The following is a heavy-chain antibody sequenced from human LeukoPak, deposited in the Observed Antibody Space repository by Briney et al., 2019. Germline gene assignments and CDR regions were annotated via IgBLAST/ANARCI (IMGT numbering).Heavy chain of an antibody. CDR3: AGDGVGVLPGDAFDI. J-gene: IGHJ3*02. CDR1: GFSFSTHS. Sequence: GGSLTLSCAASGFSFSTHSMNWVRQAPGKGLEWISFINLDGTDIHYGESVKGRFTISRDNAKNSLYLQMHTLRAEDTAVYYCAGDGVGVLPGDAFDIWSQGTMVTVSS. CDR2: INLDGTDI. V-gene: IGHV3-21*05. D-gene: IGHD1-26*01.